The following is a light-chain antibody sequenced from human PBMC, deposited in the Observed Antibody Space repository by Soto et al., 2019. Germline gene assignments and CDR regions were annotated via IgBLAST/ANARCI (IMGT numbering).Light chain of an antibody. CDR1: SNDAGGYYL. Sequence: QSAPTQPASVSGSPGQSITISCTGVSNDAGGYYLVSWYQQHPGQAPKLIIYEDTKRPSGVSSRFSGSTSDNTPCLTISGLQAADEADYYCCSYAGHSTYVFAGGTKVTVL. V-gene: IGLV2-23*01. CDR2: EDT. CDR3: CSYAGHSTYV. J-gene: IGLJ1*01.